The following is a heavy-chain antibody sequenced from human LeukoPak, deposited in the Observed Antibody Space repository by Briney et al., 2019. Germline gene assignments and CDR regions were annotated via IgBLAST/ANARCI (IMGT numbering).Heavy chain of an antibody. J-gene: IGHJ3*02. D-gene: IGHD3-22*01. CDR3: ARVGYDSSGYYSAFDI. CDR2: ISSSGSTI. Sequence: GGSLRFSCAASGFTFSSYEMNWVRQAPGKGLEWVSYISSSGSTIYYADSVKGRFTISRDNAKNSLYLQMNSLRAEDTAVYYCARVGYDSSGYYSAFDIWGQGTMVTVSS. CDR1: GFTFSSYE. V-gene: IGHV3-48*03.